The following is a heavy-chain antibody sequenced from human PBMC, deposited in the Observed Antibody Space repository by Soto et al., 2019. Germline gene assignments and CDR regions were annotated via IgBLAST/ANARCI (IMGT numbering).Heavy chain of an antibody. CDR2: IVVGSGNT. J-gene: IGHJ6*02. CDR3: AADQRNSSSYYDFWSGHYYYGMDV. V-gene: IGHV1-58*01. Sequence: GASVKVSCKASGFTFTSSAVQWVRQARGQRLEWIGWIVVGSGNTNYAQKFQERVTITRDMSTSTAYMELSSLRSEDTAVYYCAADQRNSSSYYDFWSGHYYYGMDVWGQGTTVTVSS. D-gene: IGHD3-3*01. CDR1: GFTFTSSA.